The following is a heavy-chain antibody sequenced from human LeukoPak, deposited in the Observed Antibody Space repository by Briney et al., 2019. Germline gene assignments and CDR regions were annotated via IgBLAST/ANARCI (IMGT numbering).Heavy chain of an antibody. V-gene: IGHV1-18*01. CDR2: ISVYNGDT. J-gene: IGHJ4*02. CDR3: SRNSSRVDY. Sequence: GASVKVSCKASGYTFTTSAIIWVRQAPGQGLEWMGWISVYNGDTNYAQKLQGRVTMTTDTSTSTAYMGLRSLRSDDTAVYYCSRNSSRVDYWGEGTLVTVSS. CDR1: GYTFTTSA. D-gene: IGHD6-13*01.